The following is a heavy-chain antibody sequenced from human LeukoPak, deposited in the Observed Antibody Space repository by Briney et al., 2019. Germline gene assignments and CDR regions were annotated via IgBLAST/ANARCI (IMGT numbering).Heavy chain of an antibody. CDR1: GFTFTSYA. J-gene: IGHJ5*02. CDR3: AKEVPLYASPMKWFDP. Sequence: PGGSLRLSCAASGFTFTSYAMNWVRQAPGKGLEWVSAISGSGGSTYYADSVKGRFTISRDNSKNTLYPQMNSLRAEDTAVYYCAKEVPLYASPMKWFDPWGQGTLVTVSS. CDR2: ISGSGGST. D-gene: IGHD5/OR15-5a*01. V-gene: IGHV3-23*01.